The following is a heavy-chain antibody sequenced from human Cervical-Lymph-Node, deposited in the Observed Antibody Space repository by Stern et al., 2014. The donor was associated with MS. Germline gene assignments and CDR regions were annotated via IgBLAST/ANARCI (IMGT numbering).Heavy chain of an antibody. Sequence: VQLVESGAEIRKPGASVKISCEASGYTFTPYYIHWVRQAPGQGLAWLALFNPSGGKSTYAQRFQGRVTVTGDTSTSTVSLELTGLTSEDTAVYYCARVLSLATSDSWGQGTLVIVSS. J-gene: IGHJ4*02. CDR2: FNPSGGKS. V-gene: IGHV1-46*01. CDR1: GYTFTPYY. CDR3: ARVLSLATSDS. D-gene: IGHD1-1*01.